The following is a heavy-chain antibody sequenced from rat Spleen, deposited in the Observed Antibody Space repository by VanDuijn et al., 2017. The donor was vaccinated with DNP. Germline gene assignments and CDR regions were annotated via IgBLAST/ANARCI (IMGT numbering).Heavy chain of an antibody. CDR1: GFNFYDYW. Sequence: EVKLVESGGGLVQPGRSLKLSCAASGFNFYDYWMGWVRQAPGKGLEWIGEINKDSSAIVYTPSLRDRFTISRDNAQNILYLQMNKLGSEDTALYYCEKGPNFGGYSDFFDNWGQGVMVTVSS. CDR2: INKDSSAI. CDR3: EKGPNFGGYSDFFDN. D-gene: IGHD1-11*01. J-gene: IGHJ2*01. V-gene: IGHV4-2*01.